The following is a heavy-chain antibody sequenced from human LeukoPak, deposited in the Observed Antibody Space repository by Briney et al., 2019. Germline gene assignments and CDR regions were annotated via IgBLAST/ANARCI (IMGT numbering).Heavy chain of an antibody. D-gene: IGHD1-26*01. J-gene: IGHJ5*02. CDR2: INAGNGNT. Sequence: ASVTVSCKAYGYTFTSYAMHWVRQAPGQRLEWMGWINAGNGNTKYSQKFQGRVTITRDTSASTAYMELSSLRSEDTAVYYCARDTERFYSGSYQGWFDPWGQGTLVTVSS. CDR3: ARDTERFYSGSYQGWFDP. CDR1: GYTFTSYA. V-gene: IGHV1-3*01.